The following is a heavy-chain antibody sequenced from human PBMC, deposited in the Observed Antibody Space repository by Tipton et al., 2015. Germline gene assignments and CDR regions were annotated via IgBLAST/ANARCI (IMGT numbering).Heavy chain of an antibody. CDR2: ISHSGNT. CDR1: GYSISSGYY. J-gene: IGHJ4*02. CDR3: ARARGRHGGLFDS. Sequence: TLSLTCDVSGYSISSGYYWSWIRQPPGKGLEWIGSISHSGNTYYNPSLKSRVTMSRDTSKTQFSLKMSSVTASDTAVYYCARARGRHGGLFDSWGQGTLVTVSS. V-gene: IGHV4-38-2*01. D-gene: IGHD4-23*01.